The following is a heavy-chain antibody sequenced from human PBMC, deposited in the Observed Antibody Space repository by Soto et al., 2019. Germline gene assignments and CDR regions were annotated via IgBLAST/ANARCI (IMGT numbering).Heavy chain of an antibody. Sequence: GGSLRLSCAASGFTFSSYGMHWVRQAPGKGLEWVAVISYDGSNKYYADSVKGRFTISRDNSKNTLYLQMNSLRAEDTAVYYCAKDRLELRRGDYYYYGMDVWGQGTTVTVSS. V-gene: IGHV3-30*18. CDR1: GFTFSSYG. CDR3: AKDRLELRRGDYYYYGMDV. CDR2: ISYDGSNK. J-gene: IGHJ6*02. D-gene: IGHD1-7*01.